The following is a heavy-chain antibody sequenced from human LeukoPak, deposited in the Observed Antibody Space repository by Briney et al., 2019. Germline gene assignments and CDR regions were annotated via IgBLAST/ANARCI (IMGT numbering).Heavy chain of an antibody. V-gene: IGHV1-69*04. CDR3: AREASGSNYDFWSGYSEWFDP. J-gene: IGHJ5*02. D-gene: IGHD3-3*01. Sequence: SVKVSCKASGGTFSSYAISWVRQAPGQGLEWIGRIIPIFGIANYAQKFQGRVTITADKSTSTAYMGLSSLRSEDTAVYYCAREASGSNYDFWSGYSEWFDPWGQGTLVTVSS. CDR1: GGTFSSYA. CDR2: IIPIFGIA.